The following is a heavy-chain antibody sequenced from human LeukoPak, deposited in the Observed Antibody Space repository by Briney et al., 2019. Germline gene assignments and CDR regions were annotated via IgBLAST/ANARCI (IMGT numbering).Heavy chain of an antibody. CDR3: ATDGTGSEDR. J-gene: IGHJ5*02. Sequence: GGSLRLSCVVSGFPFGNFWMHWVRQVPGKGLVWVARMDTDGRTTDYADSVKGRFTISRDNARNTLYLQMRSLRADDTALYYCATDGTGSEDRWGQGTLVTVSS. V-gene: IGHV3-74*01. CDR1: GFPFGNFW. CDR2: MDTDGRTT. D-gene: IGHD6-25*01.